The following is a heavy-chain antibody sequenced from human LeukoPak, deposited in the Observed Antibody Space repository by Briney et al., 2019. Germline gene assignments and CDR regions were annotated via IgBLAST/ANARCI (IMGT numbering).Heavy chain of an antibody. J-gene: IGHJ4*02. CDR1: GFTFSSYE. CDR2: ISSSGSTI. D-gene: IGHD6-6*01. CDR3: ARERYSTSRVVDY. V-gene: IGHV3-48*03. Sequence: PGGSLRLSCAASGFTFSSYEMNWVRQAPGKGLEWVSYISSSGSTIYYADSVKGRFTISRDNAKNSLYLQMNSLRAEDTAVYYCARERYSTSRVVDYWGQGTLVTVSS.